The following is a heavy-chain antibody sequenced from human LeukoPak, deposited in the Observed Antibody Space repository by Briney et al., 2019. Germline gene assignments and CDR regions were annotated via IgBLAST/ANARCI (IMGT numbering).Heavy chain of an antibody. Sequence: SETLSLTCAVYGGSFSGYYWSWIRQPPGKGLEWIGEINHSGSTNYNPSLKSRVTISVDTSKNQFSLKLSSVTAADTAMYYCARGNYDSSGYYVDYWGQGTLVTVSS. D-gene: IGHD3-22*01. J-gene: IGHJ4*02. CDR3: ARGNYDSSGYYVDY. CDR2: INHSGST. V-gene: IGHV4-34*01. CDR1: GGSFSGYY.